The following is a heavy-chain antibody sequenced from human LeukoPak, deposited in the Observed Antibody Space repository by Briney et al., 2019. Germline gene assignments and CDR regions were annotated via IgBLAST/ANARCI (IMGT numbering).Heavy chain of an antibody. CDR2: IYYSGST. Sequence: SETLSLTCTVSGGSISSYYWSWIRQPPGKGLEWIGYIYYSGSTNYNPSLKSRVTISVGTSKNQFSLKLSSVTAADTAVYYCARDNYYDSSGYSFDYWGQGTLVTVSS. CDR3: ARDNYYDSSGYSFDY. CDR1: GGSISSYY. J-gene: IGHJ4*02. D-gene: IGHD3-22*01. V-gene: IGHV4-59*12.